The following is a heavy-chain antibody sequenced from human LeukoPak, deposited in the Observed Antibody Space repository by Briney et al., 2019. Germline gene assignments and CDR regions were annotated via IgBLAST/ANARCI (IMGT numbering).Heavy chain of an antibody. Sequence: ASVKVSCKASGYTFTSYGISWVRQAPGQGLEWMGWISAYNGNTNYAQKLQGKVTMTTDTSTSTAYMELRSLRSDDTAVYYCARELAPYYDFWSGLPMDVWGQGTTVTVSS. CDR2: ISAYNGNT. CDR3: ARELAPYYDFWSGLPMDV. V-gene: IGHV1-18*01. J-gene: IGHJ6*02. D-gene: IGHD3-3*01. CDR1: GYTFTSYG.